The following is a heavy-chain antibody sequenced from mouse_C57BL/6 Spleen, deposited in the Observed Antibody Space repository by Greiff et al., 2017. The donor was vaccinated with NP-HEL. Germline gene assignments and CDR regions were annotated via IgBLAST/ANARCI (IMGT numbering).Heavy chain of an antibody. Sequence: VKLQESGPELVKPGASVKISCKASGYAFSSSWMNWVKQRPGKGLEWIGRIYPGDGDTNYNGKFKGKATLTADKSSSTAYMQLSSLTSEDSAVYFCALNSRAMDYWGQGTSVTVSS. J-gene: IGHJ4*01. CDR1: GYAFSSSW. CDR3: ALNSRAMDY. D-gene: IGHD1-3*01. V-gene: IGHV1-82*01. CDR2: IYPGDGDT.